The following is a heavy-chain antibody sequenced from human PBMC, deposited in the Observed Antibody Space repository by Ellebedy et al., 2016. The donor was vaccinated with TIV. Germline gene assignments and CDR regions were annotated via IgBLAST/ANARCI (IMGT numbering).Heavy chain of an antibody. CDR2: ISSSGSTI. J-gene: IGHJ6*02. Sequence: PGGSLRLSCAASGFTFSDYSMNWIRQTPGKGLAWVSYISSSGSTIYYADSVKGRFTISRDKAKNSLYLQMNSLKAEDTAVYYCAREGDTAMVHGMDVWGQGTTVTVSS. CDR1: GFTFSDYS. V-gene: IGHV3-11*01. D-gene: IGHD5-18*01. CDR3: AREGDTAMVHGMDV.